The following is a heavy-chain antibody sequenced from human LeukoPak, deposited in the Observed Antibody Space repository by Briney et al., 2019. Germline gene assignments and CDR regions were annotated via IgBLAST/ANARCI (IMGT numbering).Heavy chain of an antibody. CDR1: GFTFSSYS. D-gene: IGHD1-26*01. J-gene: IGHJ4*02. Sequence: PGGSLGLSCAASGFTFSSYSMNWVRQAPGKGLEWVSYISGSSSAIYYADSLKGRFTISRDNAKNSLYLQMNSLSAEDTAVYYCARVIGSYGDSAYWGQGTLVTVSS. CDR3: ARVIGSYGDSAY. CDR2: ISGSSSAI. V-gene: IGHV3-48*04.